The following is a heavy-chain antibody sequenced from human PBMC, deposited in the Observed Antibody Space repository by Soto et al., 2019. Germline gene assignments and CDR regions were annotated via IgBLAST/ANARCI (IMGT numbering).Heavy chain of an antibody. J-gene: IGHJ2*01. D-gene: IGHD3-22*01. CDR2: IIPIFGTA. CDR3: ASNKYDSNGYYYWYLGL. Sequence: QVELVQSGAEVKKPGSSVKVSCQASEDTFRNYAISWVRQAPGQGLEWMGGIIPIFGTANYAQKFQGRVTITADTSANTVYLELSSLKSEDTAVYYCASNKYDSNGYYYWYLGLWGRGTLVTVSS. CDR1: EDTFRNYA. V-gene: IGHV1-69*06.